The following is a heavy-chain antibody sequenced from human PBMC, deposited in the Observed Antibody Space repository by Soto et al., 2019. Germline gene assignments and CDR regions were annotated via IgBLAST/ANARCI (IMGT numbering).Heavy chain of an antibody. CDR2: ISYDGSNK. Sequence: HPGGSLRLSCAASGFTFSSYGMHWVRQAPGKGLEWVAVISYDGSNKYYADSVKGRFTISRDNSKNTLYLQMNSLRAEDTAVYYCAKAYFDWLSVSDDWGQGTLVTVSS. D-gene: IGHD3-9*01. CDR1: GFTFSSYG. CDR3: AKAYFDWLSVSDD. J-gene: IGHJ4*02. V-gene: IGHV3-30*18.